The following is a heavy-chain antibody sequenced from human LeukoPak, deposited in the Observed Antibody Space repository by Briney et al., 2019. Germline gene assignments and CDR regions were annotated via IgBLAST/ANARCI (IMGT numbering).Heavy chain of an antibody. V-gene: IGHV3-74*01. CDR3: ARGPNSNWSGLDF. J-gene: IGHJ4*02. Sequence: GGSLRLSCTASGFSFSGHWVHWARQLPGKGLVWVSRISPTGSTTSYADSVKGRFTVSRDNAKNTLYLQVNNLRAEDTAVYYCARGPNSNWSGLDFWGQGTLLTVSS. CDR2: ISPTGSTT. CDR1: GFSFSGHW. D-gene: IGHD6-6*01.